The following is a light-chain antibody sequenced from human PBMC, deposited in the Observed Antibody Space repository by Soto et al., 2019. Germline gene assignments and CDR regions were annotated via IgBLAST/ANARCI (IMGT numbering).Light chain of an antibody. CDR2: DAS. CDR3: QQYDNLLIT. V-gene: IGKV1-33*01. Sequence: DIQMTQSPSSLSSSVPDRFTITCSASQDISNYLNWYQQKPGKAPKLLIYDASNLETGVPSRFSGSGSGTDFTFTISSLQPEDIATYYCQQYDNLLITFGQGTRLEIK. CDR1: QDISNY. J-gene: IGKJ5*01.